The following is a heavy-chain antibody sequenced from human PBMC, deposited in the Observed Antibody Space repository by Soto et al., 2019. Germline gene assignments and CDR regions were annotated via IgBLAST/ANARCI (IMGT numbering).Heavy chain of an antibody. D-gene: IGHD2-2*01. CDR2: ISDDGDST. CDR3: AKSLSTAVNYGLDV. J-gene: IGHJ6*02. Sequence: VGSLRLSCGASGFTFSDNAMTWVRQAPGKGLEWVSSISDDGDSTYYADSVKGRFAVSRDNSKNTLFLHMNSLGAEDTAVYYCAKSLSTAVNYGLDVWGQGTSVTVSS. V-gene: IGHV3-23*01. CDR1: GFTFSDNA.